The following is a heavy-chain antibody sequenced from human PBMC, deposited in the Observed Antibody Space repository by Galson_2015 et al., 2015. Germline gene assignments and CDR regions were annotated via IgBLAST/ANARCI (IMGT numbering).Heavy chain of an antibody. D-gene: IGHD5-12*01. J-gene: IGHJ4*02. CDR1: GFTFSSYG. Sequence: SLRLSCAASGFTFSSYGMHWVRQAPGKGLEWVAVISYDGSNKYYADSVKGRFTISRDNSKNTLYLQMNSLRAEDTAVYYCAKAGYDRPIVYWGQGTLVTVSS. V-gene: IGHV3-30*18. CDR2: ISYDGSNK. CDR3: AKAGYDRPIVY.